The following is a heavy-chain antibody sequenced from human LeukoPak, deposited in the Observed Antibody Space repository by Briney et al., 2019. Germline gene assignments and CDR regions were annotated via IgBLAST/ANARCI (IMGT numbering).Heavy chain of an antibody. CDR1: GFTFSSYG. Sequence: GGSLRLSCAASGFTFSSYGMHWVRQAPGKGLEWVAVISYDGSNKYYADSVKGRFTISRDNSKNTLYLQMNSLRAEDTAVYYCAKDSRYNRNYSYYYSGMDTWGQGTTVTVSS. CDR2: ISYDGSNK. CDR3: AKDSRYNRNYSYYYSGMDT. D-gene: IGHD1-7*01. J-gene: IGHJ6*02. V-gene: IGHV3-30*18.